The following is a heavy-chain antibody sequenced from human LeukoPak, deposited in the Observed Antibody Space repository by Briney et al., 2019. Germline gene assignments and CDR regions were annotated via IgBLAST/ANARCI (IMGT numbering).Heavy chain of an antibody. J-gene: IGHJ3*02. V-gene: IGHV3-23*01. CDR2: ISGSGGST. D-gene: IGHD2-2*01. CDR1: GFTFSSYA. Sequence: GGSLRLSCAASGFTFSSYAMSWVRQAPGKGVEWVSAISGSGGSTYYADSVKGRFTISRDNSKNTLYLQMNSLRAEDTAVYYCGCSSTSAGAFDIWGQGTMVTVSS. CDR3: GCSSTSAGAFDI.